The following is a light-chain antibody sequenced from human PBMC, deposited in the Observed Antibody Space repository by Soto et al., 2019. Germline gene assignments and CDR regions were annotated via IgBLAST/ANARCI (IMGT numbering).Light chain of an antibody. J-gene: IGLJ1*01. CDR3: SSDTSSSTCYV. CDR1: RRDVDGYNY. CDR2: DVR. V-gene: IGLV2-14*01. Sequence: HSDLTQPASVSESPGQSSTISFTGTRRDVDGYNYVSCYQQHRGKGPNLMIYDVRTRPTGVSNRFSGSKSGYTASLTISWLQAEDEADYYCSSDTSSSTCYVFGPGTKVTV.